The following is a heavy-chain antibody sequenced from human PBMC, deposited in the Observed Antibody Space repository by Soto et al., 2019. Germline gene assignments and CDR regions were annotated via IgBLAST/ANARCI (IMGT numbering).Heavy chain of an antibody. CDR3: AKDAGNEESLFDY. V-gene: IGHV3-23*01. Sequence: GGSLRLSCEASGFTFSDFGMSWVRQIPGKGLEWVSTVNKDGRNTHYADSVEGRFTISRDNSKNTLYLQMGSLRAEDTAIYYCAKDAGNEESLFDYWGQGTLVTVSS. CDR2: VNKDGRNT. CDR1: GFTFSDFG. J-gene: IGHJ4*02.